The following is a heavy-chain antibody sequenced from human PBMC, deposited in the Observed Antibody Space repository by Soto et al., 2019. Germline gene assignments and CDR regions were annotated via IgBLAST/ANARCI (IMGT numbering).Heavy chain of an antibody. CDR2: ISTGNSNT. CDR3: ASGHCSGDCYSDY. CDR1: GYTFTNYP. Sequence: ASVKVSCKASGYTFTNYPMHWVRQAPGQGLEWLGWISTGNSNTKCSQRFQGRVTITWDTSATTTYIELTSLRSEDTAVYYCASGHCSGDCYSDYWGQGTLVTVSS. V-gene: IGHV1-3*04. D-gene: IGHD2-21*02. J-gene: IGHJ4*02.